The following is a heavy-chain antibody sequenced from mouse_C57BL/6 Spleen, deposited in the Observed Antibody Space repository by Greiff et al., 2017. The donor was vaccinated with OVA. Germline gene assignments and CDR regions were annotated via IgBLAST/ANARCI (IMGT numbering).Heavy chain of an antibody. Sequence: IQLKKKGEERGKKGDSGKREGKEAGENFTSYWMHWVKQRPGRGLEWIGRIDPNSGGTKYNEKFKSKATLTVDKPSSTAYMQLSSLTSEDSAVYYCARATTVVAFDYWGQGTTLTVSS. CDR1: GENFTSYW. D-gene: IGHD1-1*01. V-gene: IGHV1-72*01. CDR3: ARATTVVAFDY. J-gene: IGHJ2*01. CDR2: IDPNSGGT.